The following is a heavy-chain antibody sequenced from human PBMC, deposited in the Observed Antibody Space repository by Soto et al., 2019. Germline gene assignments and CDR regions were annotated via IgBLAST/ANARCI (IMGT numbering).Heavy chain of an antibody. D-gene: IGHD1-1*01. CDR3: ARPAKNDEDAFDI. J-gene: IGHJ3*02. CDR2: IYYSGST. V-gene: IGHV4-59*01. Sequence: SETLSLTSTVSGGSISSYYWSWIRQPPGKGLEWIGYIYYSGSTNYNPSLKSRVTISVDTSKNQFSLKLSSVTAADTAVYYCARPAKNDEDAFDIWGQGTMVT. CDR1: GGSISSYY.